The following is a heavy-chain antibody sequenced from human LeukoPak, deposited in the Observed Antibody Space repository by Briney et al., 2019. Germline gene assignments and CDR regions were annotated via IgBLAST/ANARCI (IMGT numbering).Heavy chain of an antibody. CDR2: VYYSGST. Sequence: SETLSLTCTVSGGSINSYYWSWIRQPPGKGLEWIGYVYYSGSTNYNPSLKSRVTISVDTSKNQFSLKLSSVTAADTAVYYCASLTIAARWRFDYWGQGTLVTVSS. CDR1: GGSINSYY. CDR3: ASLTIAARWRFDY. J-gene: IGHJ4*02. V-gene: IGHV4-59*01. D-gene: IGHD6-6*01.